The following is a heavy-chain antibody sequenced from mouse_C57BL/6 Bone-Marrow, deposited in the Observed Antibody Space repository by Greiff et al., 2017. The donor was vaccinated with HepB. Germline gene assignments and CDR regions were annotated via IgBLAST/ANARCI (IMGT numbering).Heavy chain of an antibody. V-gene: IGHV10-1*01. CDR2: IRSKSNNYAT. J-gene: IGHJ4*01. CDR3: VRPSYYSNYYAMDY. D-gene: IGHD2-5*01. Sequence: EVKLMESGGGLVQPKGSLKLSCAASGFSFNTYAMNWVRQAPGKGLEWVARIRSKSNNYATYYADSVKDRFTISRDDSESMLYLQMNNLKTEDTAMYYCVRPSYYSNYYAMDYWGQGTSVTVSS. CDR1: GFSFNTYA.